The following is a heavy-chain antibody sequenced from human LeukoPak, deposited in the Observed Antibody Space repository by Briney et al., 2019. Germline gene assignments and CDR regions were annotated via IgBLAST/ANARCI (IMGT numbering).Heavy chain of an antibody. CDR2: ISGSGGST. D-gene: IGHD6-19*01. J-gene: IGHJ3*02. Sequence: GGSLRLSCAASGFTFSSYAMSWVRQAPGKGLEWVSAISGSGGSTYYADSVKGRFTISRDNSKNTLYLQMGSLRAEDMAVYYCASSALSSGWSGAFDIWGQGTMVTVSS. CDR3: ASSALSSGWSGAFDI. V-gene: IGHV3-23*01. CDR1: GFTFSSYA.